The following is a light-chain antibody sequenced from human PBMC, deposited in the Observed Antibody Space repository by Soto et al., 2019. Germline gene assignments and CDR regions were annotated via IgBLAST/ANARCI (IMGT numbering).Light chain of an antibody. V-gene: IGLV2-23*02. Sequence: QSALTQPASVSGSPGQSITISCTGTSSDVGSYNLVSWYQQHPDKAPKLIIYEVSKWPSGVSSRFSASKSGNTASLTISGLKSEDAADYYCCSYAGSSTWVFGGGTKLTVL. CDR2: EVS. CDR1: SSDVGSYNL. CDR3: CSYAGSSTWV. J-gene: IGLJ3*02.